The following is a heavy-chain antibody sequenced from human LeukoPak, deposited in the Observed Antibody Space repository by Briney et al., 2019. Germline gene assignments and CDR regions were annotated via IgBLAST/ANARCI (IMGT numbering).Heavy chain of an antibody. CDR3: AKKVQLLPLDY. CDR2: IRYDGGEK. D-gene: IGHD2-15*01. V-gene: IGHV3-30*02. J-gene: IGHJ4*02. CDR1: GFTFSNFG. Sequence: PGGSLRLSCVTSGFTFSNFGMHWVRQAPGKGLEWVAFIRYDGGEKFYTDSVKGRLTISRDNSRNTLYLQMNSLSAEDTAVYYCAKKVQLLPLDYRGQGALVTVSS.